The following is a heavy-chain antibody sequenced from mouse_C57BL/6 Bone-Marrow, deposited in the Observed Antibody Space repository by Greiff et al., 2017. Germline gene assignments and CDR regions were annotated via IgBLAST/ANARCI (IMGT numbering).Heavy chain of an antibody. V-gene: IGHV5-4*01. J-gene: IGHJ3*01. CDR1: GFTFSSYA. CDR3: ARDLITTVVA. CDR2: ISDGGSYT. D-gene: IGHD1-1*01. Sequence: EVQGVESGGGLVKPGGSLKLSCAASGFTFSSYAMSWVRQTPEKRLEWVATISDGGSYTYYPDNVKGRFTISRDNAKNNLYLQMSHLKSEDTAMYYCARDLITTVVARGQGTRVTVAA.